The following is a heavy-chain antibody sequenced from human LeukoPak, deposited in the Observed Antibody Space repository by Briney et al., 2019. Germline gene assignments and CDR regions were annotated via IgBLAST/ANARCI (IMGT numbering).Heavy chain of an antibody. D-gene: IGHD3-22*01. CDR2: ISYDGSNK. Sequence: GGSLRLSCAASGFTFSSYAMHWVRQAPGKGLEWVAVISYDGSNKYYADSVKGRFTISRDNSKNTLYLQMNSLRAEDTAVYHCARDSRFKLYYYDSSGIDIWGQGTMVTVSS. CDR3: ARDSRFKLYYYDSSGIDI. CDR1: GFTFSSYA. J-gene: IGHJ3*02. V-gene: IGHV3-30-3*01.